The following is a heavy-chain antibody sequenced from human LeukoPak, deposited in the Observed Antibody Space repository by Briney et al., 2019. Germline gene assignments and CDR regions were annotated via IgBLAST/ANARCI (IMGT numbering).Heavy chain of an antibody. J-gene: IGHJ4*02. CDR2: ISSSSSYI. CDR3: ARGPSGYHNT. Sequence: GGSLRLSCAASGFTFSSYSMNWVRQAPGKGLEWVSSISSSSSYIYYADSAKGRFTISRDSSKNILHLQMNSLRAEDTAVYYCARGPSGYHNTGGQGTLVTVSS. V-gene: IGHV3-21*01. CDR1: GFTFSSYS. D-gene: IGHD5-12*01.